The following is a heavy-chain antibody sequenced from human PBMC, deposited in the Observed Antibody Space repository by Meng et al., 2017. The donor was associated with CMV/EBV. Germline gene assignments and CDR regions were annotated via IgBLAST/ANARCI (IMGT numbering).Heavy chain of an antibody. J-gene: IGHJ5*02. D-gene: IGHD4-17*01. CDR3: TRDAHLTTVTPNWFDP. CDR1: GDTFTDYY. V-gene: IGHV1-2*02. CDR2: INPNSGDT. Sequence: GRLVQCGAELRKPGASVKVSCKASGDTFTDYYMHWVRQAPGQGLEWMGCINPNSGDTNYAQKFQGRVTMTRDTSISTAYMELSRLRSDDTAVYYCTRDAHLTTVTPNWFDPWGQGTLVTVSS.